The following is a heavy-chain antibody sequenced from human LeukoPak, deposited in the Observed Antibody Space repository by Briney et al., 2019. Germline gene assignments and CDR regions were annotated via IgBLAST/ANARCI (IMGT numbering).Heavy chain of an antibody. CDR3: GRFFWTTSKRLDY. Sequence: SETLSLTCTVSGGSISSSSYYWGWIRQPPGKGLEWIGYIFHSGSTIYNPSLKSRFTMSVDPSKNQFSLKLSSVTAADTAVYYCGRFFWTTSKRLDYWGQGTVVTVSS. D-gene: IGHD3/OR15-3a*01. CDR1: GGSISSSSYY. J-gene: IGHJ4*02. V-gene: IGHV4-61*05. CDR2: IFHSGST.